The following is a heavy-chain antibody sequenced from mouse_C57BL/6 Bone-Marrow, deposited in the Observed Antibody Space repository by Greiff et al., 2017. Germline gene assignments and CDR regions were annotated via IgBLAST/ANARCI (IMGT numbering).Heavy chain of an antibody. J-gene: IGHJ2*01. Sequence: LQQPGAELVKPGASVKLSCKASGYTFTSYWMHWVKQRPGQGLEWIGMIHPNSGSTNYNEKFKSKATLTVDKSSSTAYMQLSSLTSEDSAVYYCARKAAQATYFDYWGQGTTLTVSS. CDR3: ARKAAQATYFDY. D-gene: IGHD3-2*02. V-gene: IGHV1-64*01. CDR2: IHPNSGST. CDR1: GYTFTSYW.